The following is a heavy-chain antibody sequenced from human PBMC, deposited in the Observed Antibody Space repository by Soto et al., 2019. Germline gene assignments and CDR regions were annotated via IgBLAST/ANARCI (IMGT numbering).Heavy chain of an antibody. CDR1: GFTFDDYA. V-gene: IGHV3-9*01. CDR2: ISWNSGSI. CDR3: AKGKRYGDSNTAASPADY. D-gene: IGHD4-17*01. Sequence: EVQLVESGGGLVQPGRSLRLSCAASGFTFDDYAMHWVRQAPGKGLEWVSGISWNSGSIGYADSVKGRFTISRDNAKNSLYLQMNSLRAEDTALYYCAKGKRYGDSNTAASPADYWGQGTLVTVSS. J-gene: IGHJ4*02.